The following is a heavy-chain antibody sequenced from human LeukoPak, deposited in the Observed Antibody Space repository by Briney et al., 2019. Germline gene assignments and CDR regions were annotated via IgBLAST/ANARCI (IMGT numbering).Heavy chain of an antibody. CDR3: AKIGPGVLSYYFDY. D-gene: IGHD3-16*02. J-gene: IGHJ4*02. Sequence: PGGSLRLFCAASGFTFSSYEMNWVRQAPGRGLEWVLYISSSGSTIYYADSVKGRFTISRDNAKNSLYLQMNSLRAEDTAVYYCAKIGPGVLSYYFDYWGQGTLVTVSS. V-gene: IGHV3-48*03. CDR2: ISSSGSTI. CDR1: GFTFSSYE.